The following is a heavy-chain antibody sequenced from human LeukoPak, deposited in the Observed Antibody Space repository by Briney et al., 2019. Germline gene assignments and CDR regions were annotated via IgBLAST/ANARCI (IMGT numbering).Heavy chain of an antibody. Sequence: GGSLRLSCAASGFTFSSYGMSWVRQAPGKGLEWVSAISGSGGSTYYADSVKGRFTISRDNAKNALYLQMNSLRAEDTAVYYCAKDLHYGSADYWGQGTLVTVSS. J-gene: IGHJ4*02. V-gene: IGHV3-23*01. CDR3: AKDLHYGSADY. D-gene: IGHD3-10*01. CDR1: GFTFSSYG. CDR2: ISGSGGST.